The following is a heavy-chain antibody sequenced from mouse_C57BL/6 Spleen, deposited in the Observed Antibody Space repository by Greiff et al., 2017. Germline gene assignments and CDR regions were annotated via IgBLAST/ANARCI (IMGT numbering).Heavy chain of an antibody. CDR1: GFTFSSYA. J-gene: IGHJ1*03. CDR2: ISSGGDYI. CDR3: TREGHYYGSSYQYFDV. V-gene: IGHV5-9-1*02. Sequence: EVKLVESGEGLVKPGGSLKLSCAASGFTFSSYAMSWVRQTPEKRLEWVAYISSGGDYIYYADTVKGRFTISRDNARNTLYLQMSSLKSEDTAMYYCTREGHYYGSSYQYFDVWGTGTTVTVSS. D-gene: IGHD1-1*01.